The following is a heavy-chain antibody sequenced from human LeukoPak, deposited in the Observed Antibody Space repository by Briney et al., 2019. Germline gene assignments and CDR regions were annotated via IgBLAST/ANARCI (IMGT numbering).Heavy chain of an antibody. J-gene: IGHJ4*02. D-gene: IGHD2-2*01. CDR3: ATSSGGYCSSTNCYAGY. CDR2: ISGTTGST. CDR1: GFTFSSYA. Sequence: WGFLRLSCTASGFTFSSYAMSWVRQAPGKGLDWVSSISGTTGSTYYADSVKGRFTISRDNSKNTLYLQMNSLRAEDTAVYYCATSSGGYCSSTNCYAGYWGQGTLVTVSS. V-gene: IGHV3-23*01.